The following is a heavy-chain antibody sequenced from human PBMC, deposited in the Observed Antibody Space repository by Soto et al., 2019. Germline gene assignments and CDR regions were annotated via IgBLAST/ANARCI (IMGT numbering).Heavy chain of an antibody. D-gene: IGHD2-2*01. CDR2: ISSSRSYT. CDR1: GFTFSEYY. Sequence: KPGGSLRLSCAASGFTFSEYYMSWIRQAPGKGLEWVSYISSSRSYTNYADSVKGRFTISRDNAKNSLYLQMNSLRAEDTAVYYCARYCSSSSCQGGGYYYGMDVWGQGTTVTVSS. CDR3: ARYCSSSSCQGGGYYYGMDV. J-gene: IGHJ6*02. V-gene: IGHV3-11*06.